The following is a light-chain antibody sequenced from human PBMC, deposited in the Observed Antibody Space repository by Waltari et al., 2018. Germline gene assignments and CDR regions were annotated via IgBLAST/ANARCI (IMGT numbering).Light chain of an antibody. CDR1: WSNIGNNY. J-gene: IGLJ2*01. Sequence: QSVLTQPPSVSAAPGQKVTISCSGSWSNIGNNYVSWYQQFPGAAPKLLMFENNKRPSGMPDRFSGSKSGTSATLGITGLQTGDEADYYCGTWDNSLNAVVFGGGTKLTVL. CDR2: ENN. CDR3: GTWDNSLNAVV. V-gene: IGLV1-51*02.